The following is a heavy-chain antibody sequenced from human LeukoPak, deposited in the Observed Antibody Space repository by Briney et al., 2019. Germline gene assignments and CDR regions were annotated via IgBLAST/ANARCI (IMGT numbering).Heavy chain of an antibody. CDR2: INPNSGDT. D-gene: IGHD2-2*01. V-gene: IGHV1-2*06. CDR3: ARDYCSSTSCLFDY. J-gene: IGHJ4*02. CDR1: GYTFTVYH. Sequence: ASVKVSCKASGYTFTVYHMHWVRQVPGQGLEWMGRINPNSGDTNYAQKFQGRVTMTRDTSISTAYMELSRLRSDDTAVYYCARDYCSSTSCLFDYWGQGTLVTVSS.